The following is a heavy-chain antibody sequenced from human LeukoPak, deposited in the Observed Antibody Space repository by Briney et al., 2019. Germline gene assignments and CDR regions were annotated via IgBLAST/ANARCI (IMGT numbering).Heavy chain of an antibody. J-gene: IGHJ3*02. D-gene: IGHD6-13*01. CDR2: IYYSGST. CDR3: ARPLSGSSSWHGDAFDI. V-gene: IGHV4-39*01. CDR1: GGSISSSTYY. Sequence: PSETLSLTCTVSGGSISSSTYYWGWIRQPPGKGLEWIGSIYYSGSTYYNASLKSRVTISADTSKNQFSLRLSSVTAADTAVYYCARPLSGSSSWHGDAFDIWGQGTMVTVSS.